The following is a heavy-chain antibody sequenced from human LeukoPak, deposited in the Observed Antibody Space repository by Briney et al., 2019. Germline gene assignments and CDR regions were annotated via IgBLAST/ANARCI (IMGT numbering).Heavy chain of an antibody. D-gene: IGHD2-15*01. J-gene: IGHJ4*02. Sequence: GGSLRLSCAASGFTFSSYWMNWVRQSPGKGLVWVSRINSDGSSTSYADSVKGRFTISRDNAENTLYLQMNSLRAEDTAVYYCARNVLPGYFDYWGQGTLVTVSS. CDR2: INSDGSST. V-gene: IGHV3-74*01. CDR1: GFTFSSYW. CDR3: ARNVLPGYFDY.